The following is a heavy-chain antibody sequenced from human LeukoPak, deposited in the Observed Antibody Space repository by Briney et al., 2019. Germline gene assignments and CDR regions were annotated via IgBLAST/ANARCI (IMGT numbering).Heavy chain of an antibody. D-gene: IGHD5-18*01. CDR3: ARRRGYSYGTLDY. CDR1: GGSFSGYY. J-gene: IGHJ4*02. CDR2: INHSGST. V-gene: IGHV4-34*01. Sequence: SETLSLTCAVYGGSFSGYYWSWIRQPPGNGLEWIGEINHSGSTNYNPSLKSRVTISVDTSKNQFSLKLSSVTAADTAVYYCARRRGYSYGTLDYWGQGTLVTVPS.